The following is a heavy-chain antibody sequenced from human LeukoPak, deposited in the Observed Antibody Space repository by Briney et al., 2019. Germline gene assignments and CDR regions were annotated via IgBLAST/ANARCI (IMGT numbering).Heavy chain of an antibody. CDR3: ARSYQQLWFVVGY. Sequence: GRSLRLSCAASGYTFSNSAMHWARQAPGKGLEWVAVISNDGTKKHYGDSVKGRFTISRDNSKDTLYLQMNSLRGEDTAVYYCARSYQQLWFVVGYWGQGTLVAVSS. V-gene: IGHV3-30*04. J-gene: IGHJ4*02. CDR2: ISNDGTKK. CDR1: GYTFSNSA. D-gene: IGHD2-2*01.